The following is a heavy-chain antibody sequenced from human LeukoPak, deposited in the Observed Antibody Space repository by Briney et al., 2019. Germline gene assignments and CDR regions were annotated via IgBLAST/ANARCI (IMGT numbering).Heavy chain of an antibody. V-gene: IGHV3-33*01. CDR1: GFTFSTSG. J-gene: IGHJ6*02. CDR3: ARDPSYCSSTSCYVGSPLYYYYPMDV. Sequence: GGSLRLSCAASGFTFSTSGMHWVRQAPGKGLEWVAVIWFDGSNKHYADSVKGRFTVSRDNSENTLYLQMNSLRAEDTAVYYCARDPSYCSSTSCYVGSPLYYYYPMDVWGQGTTVTVSS. D-gene: IGHD2-2*01. CDR2: IWFDGSNK.